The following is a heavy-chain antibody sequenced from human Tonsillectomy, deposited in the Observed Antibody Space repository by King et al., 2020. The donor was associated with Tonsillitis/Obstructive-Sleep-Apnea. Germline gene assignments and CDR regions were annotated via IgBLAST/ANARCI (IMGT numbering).Heavy chain of an antibody. CDR1: GFTFSSYW. CDR2: INSDGSST. J-gene: IGHJ4*02. V-gene: IGHV3-74*01. D-gene: IGHD6-6*01. Sequence: VQLVESGGGLVQPGGSLRLSCAASGFTFSSYWMHWVRQAPGKGLVWVSRINSDGSSTRYADSAKGRFTISRDNAKNTLYLQMNSLRAEDTAVYYCAREGYSSSSPIDYWGQGTLVTVSS. CDR3: AREGYSSSSPIDY.